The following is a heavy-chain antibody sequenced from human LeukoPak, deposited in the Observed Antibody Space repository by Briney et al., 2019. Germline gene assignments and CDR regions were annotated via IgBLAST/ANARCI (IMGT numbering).Heavy chain of an antibody. V-gene: IGHV3-9*01. D-gene: IGHD2-15*01. CDR3: AKAHLGYCSGGSCYGLDY. Sequence: GRSLRLSCAASGFTFDDYAMHWVRQAPGKGLEWVSGISWNSGSIGYADSVKGRFTISRDNAKNSLYLQMNSLRAEDTALYYCAKAHLGYCSGGSCYGLDYWGQGTLVTVSS. J-gene: IGHJ4*02. CDR1: GFTFDDYA. CDR2: ISWNSGSI.